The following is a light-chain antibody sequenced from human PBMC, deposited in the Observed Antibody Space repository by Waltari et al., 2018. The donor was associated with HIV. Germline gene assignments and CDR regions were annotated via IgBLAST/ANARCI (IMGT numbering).Light chain of an antibody. CDR1: HSISSY. CDR2: AAS. Sequence: DIQMTQSPSALFACVGDRVPITCRASHSISSYLNWCQQKPGKAPKLLIYAASSLQSGVPSRLSGSGSGTDFTLTISSLQPEDFATYYCQQSYSTLRTFGPGTKVDIK. J-gene: IGKJ3*01. V-gene: IGKV1-39*01. CDR3: QQSYSTLRT.